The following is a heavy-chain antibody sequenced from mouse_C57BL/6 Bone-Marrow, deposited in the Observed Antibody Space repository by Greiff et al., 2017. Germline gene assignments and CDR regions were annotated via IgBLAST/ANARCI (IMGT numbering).Heavy chain of an antibody. Sequence: EVKLMESGAGLVKPGGSLKLSCAASGFTFSSYAMSWVRQTPEKRLEWVAYISSGGDYIYYADTVKGRFTISRDNARNTLYLQMSSLKSEDTAMYYCTRPNWDYFDYWGQGTTLTVSS. CDR3: TRPNWDYFDY. V-gene: IGHV5-9-1*02. J-gene: IGHJ2*01. D-gene: IGHD4-1*01. CDR2: ISSGGDYI. CDR1: GFTFSSYA.